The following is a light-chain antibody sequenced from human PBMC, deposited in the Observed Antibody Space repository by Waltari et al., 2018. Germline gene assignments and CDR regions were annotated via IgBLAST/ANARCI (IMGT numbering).Light chain of an antibody. CDR2: DAS. J-gene: IGKJ2*01. CDR1: QSVNNH. CDR3: QQRSTWYT. V-gene: IGKV3-11*01. Sequence: EIVLTQSPATLSLSPGERATLSCRASQSVNNHLAWYQQKPGQATRLLMYDASNRATGIPARFSGSGSGTDFTLTITSLEPEDFAVYYCQQRSTWYTFGQGTKLEIK.